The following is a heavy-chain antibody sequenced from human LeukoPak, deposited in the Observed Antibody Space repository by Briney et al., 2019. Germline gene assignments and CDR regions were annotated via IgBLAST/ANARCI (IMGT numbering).Heavy chain of an antibody. J-gene: IGHJ4*02. CDR3: ARSMSNGGFRLDY. D-gene: IGHD4-11*01. V-gene: IGHV6-1*01. Sequence: SQTLSLTCAIAGDSVSSKNPAWNWIRQSPSRGLEWLGRTYYRSKWSFDYAVSVEGRITIKPDTSKNQFSLQLNFVTPEDTAVYYCARSMSNGGFRLDYWGQGSLVTVTS. CDR1: GDSVSSKNPA. CDR2: TYYRSKWSF.